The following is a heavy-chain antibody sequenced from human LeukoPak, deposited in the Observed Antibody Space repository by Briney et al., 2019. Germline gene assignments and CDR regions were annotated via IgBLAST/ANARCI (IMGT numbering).Heavy chain of an antibody. CDR1: GFTFSDYY. D-gene: IGHD3-16*02. V-gene: IGHV3-11*04. Sequence: PGGSLRLSCAASGFTFSDYYMSWIRQAPGKGLEWVSYISRSGSTIYYADSVKGRFTISRDNSKNSLYLQMNSLRVEDTAVYFCAKDGGRYRFDYWGQGTLVTVSS. CDR2: ISRSGSTI. J-gene: IGHJ4*02. CDR3: AKDGGRYRFDY.